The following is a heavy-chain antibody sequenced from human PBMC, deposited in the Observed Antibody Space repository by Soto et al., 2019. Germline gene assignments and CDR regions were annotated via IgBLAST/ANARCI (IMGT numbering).Heavy chain of an antibody. CDR2: IYYSGST. J-gene: IGHJ2*01. Sequence: QVQLQESGPGLVKPSQTLSLTCTVSGGSISSGDYYWSWIRQPPGKGLEWIGYIYYSGSTYYNPSLKSRITISVDTSKNQFSLKLGSVTAADTAVYYCARGAVLLWFGENPYWYFDLWGRGTLVTVSS. CDR1: GGSISSGDYY. V-gene: IGHV4-30-4*01. D-gene: IGHD3-10*01. CDR3: ARGAVLLWFGENPYWYFDL.